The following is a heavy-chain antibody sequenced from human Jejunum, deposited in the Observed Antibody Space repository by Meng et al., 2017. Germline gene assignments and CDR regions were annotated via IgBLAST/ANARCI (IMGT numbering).Heavy chain of an antibody. CDR1: GFTFSSYW. V-gene: IGHV3-74*01. D-gene: IGHD3-22*01. Sequence: VQLVESRGGLVQPGGSLRLSCAASGFTFSSYWMHWVRQAPGKGLVWVSRISTDGSSTYYADSVKGRFPISRDNAKNTVYLEINSLRAEDSAVYYCARGLSGYYGFFDYWGQGTLVIVSS. CDR2: ISTDGSST. J-gene: IGHJ4*02. CDR3: ARGLSGYYGFFDY.